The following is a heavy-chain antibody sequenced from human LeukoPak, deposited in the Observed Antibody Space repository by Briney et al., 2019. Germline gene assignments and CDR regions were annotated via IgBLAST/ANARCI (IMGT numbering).Heavy chain of an antibody. D-gene: IGHD2-15*01. CDR3: ARRYCSGGSCYSSHGLIDY. V-gene: IGHV4-39*01. Sequence: SETLSLTCTVSGGSISSSSYYWGWIRQPPGKGLEWVGSIYYSGTTYYNPSLKSRVTISVDTSKNQFSLKLTSVTATDTAVYYCARRYCSGGSCYSSHGLIDYWGQGTLVTVSS. J-gene: IGHJ4*02. CDR2: IYYSGTT. CDR1: GGSISSSSYY.